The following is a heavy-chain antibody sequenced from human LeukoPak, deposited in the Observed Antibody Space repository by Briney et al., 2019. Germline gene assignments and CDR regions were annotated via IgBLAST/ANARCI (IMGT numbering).Heavy chain of an antibody. J-gene: IGHJ6*02. V-gene: IGHV1-2*04. Sequence: ASVKVSCKASGYTFTGYYMHWVRQAPGQGLEWMGWINPNSGGTNYAQKFQGWVTMTRDTSISTAYMELSRLRSDDTAVYYCAREGRRGLYYYYGMDVWGQGTTVTVSS. CDR3: AREGRRGLYYYYGMDV. CDR1: GYTFTGYY. D-gene: IGHD3-10*01. CDR2: INPNSGGT.